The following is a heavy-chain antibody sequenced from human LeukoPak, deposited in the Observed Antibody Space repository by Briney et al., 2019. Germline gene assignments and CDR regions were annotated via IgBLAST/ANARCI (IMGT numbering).Heavy chain of an antibody. Sequence: ASVKVSCKASGYTFTGYYMHWVRQAPGQGLEWMGWINPNSGGTNYAQKFQGRVTMTRDTSISTAYMELSRLRSDDTAVYYCAKDPYHIDSSGYYYHGHFDYWGQGTLVTVSS. CDR2: INPNSGGT. D-gene: IGHD3-22*01. CDR3: AKDPYHIDSSGYYYHGHFDY. V-gene: IGHV1-2*02. CDR1: GYTFTGYY. J-gene: IGHJ4*02.